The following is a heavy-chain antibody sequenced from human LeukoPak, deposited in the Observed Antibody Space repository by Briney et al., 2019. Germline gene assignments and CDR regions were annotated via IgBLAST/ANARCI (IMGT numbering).Heavy chain of an antibody. J-gene: IGHJ4*02. CDR3: VRVKGSYFDY. D-gene: IGHD2-15*01. CDR2: ISSSGSAI. V-gene: IGHV3-48*01. Sequence: GGSLRLSCAASGFPLSSYSINWVRQAPGKGLEWVSYISSSGSAIYYVDSVKGRFTVSRDNAKNSLFLQMNSPRAEDTAVYYCVRVKGSYFDYWGQGALLTVSS. CDR1: GFPLSSYS.